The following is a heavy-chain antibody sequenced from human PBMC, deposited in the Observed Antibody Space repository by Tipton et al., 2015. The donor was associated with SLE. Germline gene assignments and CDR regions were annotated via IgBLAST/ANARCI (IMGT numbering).Heavy chain of an antibody. J-gene: IGHJ4*02. D-gene: IGHD2-15*01. CDR2: VYYSGST. V-gene: IGHV4-31*11. CDR3: ANTHCSGGSCYSVY. CDR1: GGSINSGGYF. Sequence: TLSLTCAVSGGSINSGGYFLTWIRQHPGEGLEGIGYVYYSGSTYYNPSLKSRVTISIDTSKNQFSLKLSSVTAADTAVYYCANTHCSGGSCYSVYWGQGTLVTVTS.